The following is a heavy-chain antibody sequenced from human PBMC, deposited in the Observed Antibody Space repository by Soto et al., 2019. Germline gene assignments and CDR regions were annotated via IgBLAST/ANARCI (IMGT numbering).Heavy chain of an antibody. Sequence: SETLSLTCTVSGGSICIFYWSWIRQPPGKGLEWIGYIYYTGITNYNPSLKSRVTISVDTSKNQFSLKLSSVTAADTAVYYCAREGGAYWGQGTLVTVSS. CDR3: AREGGAY. J-gene: IGHJ4*02. D-gene: IGHD3-16*01. CDR2: IYYTGIT. V-gene: IGHV4-59*01. CDR1: GGSICIFY.